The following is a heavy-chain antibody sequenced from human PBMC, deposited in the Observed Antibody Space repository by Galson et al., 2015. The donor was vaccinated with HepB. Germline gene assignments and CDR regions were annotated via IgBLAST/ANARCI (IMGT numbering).Heavy chain of an antibody. J-gene: IGHJ4*02. Sequence: SVKVSCKASGYTFTSYGISWVRQAPGQGLEWMGWISAYNGNTNYAQKLQGRVIMTTDTSTSTAYMELRSLRSDDTAVYYCARGGGLLWFGELFDYWGQGTLVTVSS. CDR2: ISAYNGNT. CDR1: GYTFTSYG. D-gene: IGHD3-10*01. CDR3: ARGGGLLWFGELFDY. V-gene: IGHV1-18*01.